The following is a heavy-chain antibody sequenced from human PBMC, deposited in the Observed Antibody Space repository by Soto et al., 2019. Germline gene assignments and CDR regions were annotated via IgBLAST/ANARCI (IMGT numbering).Heavy chain of an antibody. CDR3: TRGMVRGVSAFDI. CDR2: IYTDGSP. J-gene: IGHJ3*02. CDR1: GFTVSNNF. Sequence: VQLVETGGTLIQPGGSVRLSCAASGFTVSNNFMNWVRQAPGKALEWVSVIYTDGSPYYTDSVRGRFTISRDDSQNTVFLQMNNLRVEDTAVYYCTRGMVRGVSAFDICGQGTTVTVSS. V-gene: IGHV3-53*02. D-gene: IGHD3-10*01.